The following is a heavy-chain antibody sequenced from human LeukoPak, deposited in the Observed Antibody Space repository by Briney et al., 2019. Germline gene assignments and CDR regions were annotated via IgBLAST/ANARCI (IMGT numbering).Heavy chain of an antibody. D-gene: IGHD4-23*01. Sequence: SQTLSLTCTVSGGSISSGSYYWGWIRQPPGKGLEWIGSMSYSGNTYYNPSLKSRVTISVDTSKNQFSLKLSSVTAADTAVYYCARRKGGYSYYYYYMDVWGKGTTVTVSS. CDR3: ARRKGGYSYYYYYMDV. J-gene: IGHJ6*03. CDR2: MSYSGNT. CDR1: GGSISSGSYY. V-gene: IGHV4-39*01.